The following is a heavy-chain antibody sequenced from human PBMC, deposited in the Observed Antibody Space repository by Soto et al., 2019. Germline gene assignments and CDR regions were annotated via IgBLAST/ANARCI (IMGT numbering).Heavy chain of an antibody. D-gene: IGHD3-3*01. CDR2: IYYSGST. CDR1: GGSISSYY. V-gene: IGHV4-59*01. Sequence: PSETLSLTCTVSGGSISSYYWSWIRQPPGKGLEWIGYIYYSGSTSYNPSLKSRVTISVDTSKNQFSLKLGSVTAADTAVYYCARFYYDFWSGYSTHNWFDPWGQGALVTVSS. J-gene: IGHJ5*02. CDR3: ARFYYDFWSGYSTHNWFDP.